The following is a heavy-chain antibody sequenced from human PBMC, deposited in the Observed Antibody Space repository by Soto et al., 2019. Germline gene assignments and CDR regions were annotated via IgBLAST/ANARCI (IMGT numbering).Heavy chain of an antibody. V-gene: IGHV3-30*18. CDR3: AKDARYCSSTSCYELYYYYYYMDV. D-gene: IGHD2-2*01. J-gene: IGHJ6*03. CDR2: ISYDGSNK. Sequence: QVQLVESGGGVVQPGRSLRLSCAASGFTFSSYGMHWVRQAPGKGLEWVAVISYDGSNKYYADSVKGRFTISRDNSKNTLYLQMNSLRAEDTAVYYCAKDARYCSSTSCYELYYYYYYMDVWGKGPTVTVSS. CDR1: GFTFSSYG.